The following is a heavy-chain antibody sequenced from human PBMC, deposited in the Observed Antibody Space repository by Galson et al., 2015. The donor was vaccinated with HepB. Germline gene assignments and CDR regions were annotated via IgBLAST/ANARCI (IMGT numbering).Heavy chain of an antibody. V-gene: IGHV3-11*06. Sequence: SLRLSCAASGFTFSDYYMTWIRQAPGKGLEWLSYISASATHTNYADSVKGRFTISRDNAKNSLYLQMNSLTAEDTAVFYCARVAASDYGDHAHFDYWGQGTLVTVSS. CDR1: GFTFSDYY. J-gene: IGHJ4*02. CDR3: ARVAASDYGDHAHFDY. D-gene: IGHD4-17*01. CDR2: ISASATHT.